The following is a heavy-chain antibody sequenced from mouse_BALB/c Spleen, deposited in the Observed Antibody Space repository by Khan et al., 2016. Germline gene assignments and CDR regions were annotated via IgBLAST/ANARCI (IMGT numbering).Heavy chain of an antibody. D-gene: IGHD2-3*01. Sequence: VQLVETGGGLVQPGGSRGLSCEGSGFTFSGFWMSWVRQTPGKTLEWIGDINSDGSAINYAPSIKDRFTIFRDNDKSTLYLQMSNVRSEDTATYFCMRYDGYYWYFDVWGAGTTVTVSS. CDR1: GFTFSGFW. J-gene: IGHJ1*01. CDR2: INSDGSAI. CDR3: MRYDGYYWYFDV. V-gene: IGHV11-2*02.